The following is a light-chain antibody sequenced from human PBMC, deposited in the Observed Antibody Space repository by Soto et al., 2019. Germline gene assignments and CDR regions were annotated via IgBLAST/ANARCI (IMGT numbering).Light chain of an antibody. J-gene: IGLJ2*01. CDR2: SSN. CDR3: AAWDDDLHVWL. Sequence: QSVLTQPPSVSATPGQGVTLSCSGADPNIGSTAVNWYQQVPGTAPKLLIYSSNQRPSGVPDRISGSKSGTSASLAISGLQSEDEADYYCAAWDDDLHVWLFGGGTKLTVL. V-gene: IGLV1-44*01. CDR1: DPNIGSTA.